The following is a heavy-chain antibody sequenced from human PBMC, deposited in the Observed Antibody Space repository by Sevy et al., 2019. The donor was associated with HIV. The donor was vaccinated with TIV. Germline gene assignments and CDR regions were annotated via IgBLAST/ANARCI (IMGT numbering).Heavy chain of an antibody. CDR3: TKDPPVYGDFPYGMDV. V-gene: IGHV3-30*18. D-gene: IGHD4-17*01. CDR2: ISHDGGKK. Sequence: GGSLRLSCVGSGFIFDDYGMHWVRQAPGKGLEWVALISHDGGKKYYADSVKDRFTISRDNFKNTPYLQMNTLRRDDTAAYFCTKDPPVYGDFPYGMDVWGQGTTVTVSS. J-gene: IGHJ6*02. CDR1: GFIFDDYG.